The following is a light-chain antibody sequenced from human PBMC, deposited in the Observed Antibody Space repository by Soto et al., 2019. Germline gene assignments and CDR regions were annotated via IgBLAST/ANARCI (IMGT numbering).Light chain of an antibody. CDR1: SSDVGGYNY. CDR3: SSYAGSNEV. J-gene: IGLJ2*01. V-gene: IGLV2-8*01. CDR2: EVS. Sequence: QLVLTQPPSASGSPGQSVTISCTGTSSDVGGYNYVSWYQQHPGKAPKLMIYEVSKRPSGVPDRFSGSKSGNTASLTVSGLQAEDEADYYCSSYAGSNEVFGGGTQLTVL.